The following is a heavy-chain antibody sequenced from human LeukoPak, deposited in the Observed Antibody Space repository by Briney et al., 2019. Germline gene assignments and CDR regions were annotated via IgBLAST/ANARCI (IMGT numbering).Heavy chain of an antibody. J-gene: IGHJ4*02. CDR3: ATLAYDNSGSYYFDS. V-gene: IGHV4-38-2*02. CDR1: GYSISSGYY. Sequence: SETLSLTCTVSGYSISSGYYWGWIRQPPGKGLEWIGSIYHTGSTYYGPTLKSRVSISVDTSKNQFSLKLTSVTAADTAIYYCATLAYDNSGSYYFDSWGQGTQVTVSS. CDR2: IYHTGST. D-gene: IGHD3-10*01.